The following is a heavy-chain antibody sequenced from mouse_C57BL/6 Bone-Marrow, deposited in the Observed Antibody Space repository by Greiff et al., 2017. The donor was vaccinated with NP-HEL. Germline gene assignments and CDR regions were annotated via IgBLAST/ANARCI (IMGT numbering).Heavy chain of an antibody. CDR2: IYPGSGST. CDR3: ARGEITAVGGVDY. J-gene: IGHJ4*01. CDR1: GYTFTSYW. D-gene: IGHD1-1*01. V-gene: IGHV1-55*01. Sequence: VQLQQPGAELVKPGASVKMSCKASGYTFTSYWITWVKQRPGQGLEWIGDIYPGSGSTNYNEKFKSKATLTVDTSSSTAYMQLSSLTSEDSAVYYCARGEITAVGGVDYWGQGTTVTVSS.